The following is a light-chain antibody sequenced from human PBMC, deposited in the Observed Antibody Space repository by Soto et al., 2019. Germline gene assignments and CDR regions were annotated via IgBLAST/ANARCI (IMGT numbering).Light chain of an antibody. CDR1: QSVSSNS. Sequence: EIVLTQSPGTLSLSPGESATLSCRASQSVSSNSLAWYRRNPGQPPSLLIYVTSPRATDIPRRYSGSGAGTDFTLTITRLEPEDFAVYFCQQYGDSPPTFGQGTKVEVK. J-gene: IGKJ1*01. V-gene: IGKV3-20*01. CDR2: VTS. CDR3: QQYGDSPPT.